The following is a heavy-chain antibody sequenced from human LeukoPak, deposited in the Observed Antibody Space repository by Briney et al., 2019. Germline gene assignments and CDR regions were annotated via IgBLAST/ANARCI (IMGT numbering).Heavy chain of an antibody. CDR2: IFPGDSDT. CDR3: ARHNGLRPDY. J-gene: IGHJ4*02. Sequence: PGESLKISCKASGYSFSGYWIAWVRQMPGKGLEWMGIIFPGDSDTRYSPSFQGQVTISADKATSTVYLQWSSLMASDTAMYYCARHNGLRPDYWGQGALVTVTS. D-gene: IGHD2-8*01. CDR1: GYSFSGYW. V-gene: IGHV5-51*01.